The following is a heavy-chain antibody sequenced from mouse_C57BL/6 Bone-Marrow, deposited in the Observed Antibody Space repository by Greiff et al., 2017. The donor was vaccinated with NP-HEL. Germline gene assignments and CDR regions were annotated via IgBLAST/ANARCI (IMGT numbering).Heavy chain of an antibody. V-gene: IGHV5-6*01. CDR2: ISSGGGYT. CDR3: ASEIRRFAY. Sequence: EVQVVESGGDLVKPGGSLKLSCAASGFTFSSYGMSWVRQTPDKRLEWVATISSGGGYTYYPDSVKGRFTISRDNAKNTLYLQMSSLKSEDTAMYYCASEIRRFAYWGQGTLVTVSA. J-gene: IGHJ3*01. CDR1: GFTFSSYG.